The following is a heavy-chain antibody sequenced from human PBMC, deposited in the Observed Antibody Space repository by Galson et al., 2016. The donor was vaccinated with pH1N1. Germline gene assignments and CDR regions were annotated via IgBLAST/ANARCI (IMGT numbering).Heavy chain of an antibody. V-gene: IGHV3-30*18. CDR3: AKVVRGSSWPSFDY. J-gene: IGHJ4*02. Sequence: SLRLSCAASGFTFNEYGMHWVRQAPGKGLEWVAVISYDGSNKYYADSVKGRFTISRDDSKNMLYLQMNSLRAEDTAVYDCAKVVRGSSWPSFDYWGQGTLVTVSS. CDR1: GFTFNEYG. D-gene: IGHD6-13*01. CDR2: ISYDGSNK.